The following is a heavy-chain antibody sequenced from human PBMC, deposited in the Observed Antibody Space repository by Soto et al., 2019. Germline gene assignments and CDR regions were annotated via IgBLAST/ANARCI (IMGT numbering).Heavy chain of an antibody. D-gene: IGHD6-13*01. CDR2: ISSSSSYI. CDR1: GFTFSSYS. Sequence: PGGSLRLSCAASGFTFSSYSMNWVRQAPGKGLEWVSSISSSSSYIYYADSVKGRFTISRDNAKNSLYLQMNSLRAEDTAVYYCARVARMYSSSWPYDYWGQGTLVTVSS. V-gene: IGHV3-21*01. CDR3: ARVARMYSSSWPYDY. J-gene: IGHJ4*02.